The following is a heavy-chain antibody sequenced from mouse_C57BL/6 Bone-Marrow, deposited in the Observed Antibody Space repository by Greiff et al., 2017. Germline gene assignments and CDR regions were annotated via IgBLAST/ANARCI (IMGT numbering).Heavy chain of an antibody. V-gene: IGHV5-6*01. Sequence: VQLVESGGDLVKPGGSLKLSCAASGFTFSSYGMSWVRQTPDKRLEWVATISSGGSYTYYPDSVKGRFTISRDNAKNTLYLQMSSLQSEDTAMYYCARHGGLDYWGQGTTLTVSS. CDR1: GFTFSSYG. CDR3: ARHGGLDY. D-gene: IGHD1-1*02. J-gene: IGHJ2*01. CDR2: ISSGGSYT.